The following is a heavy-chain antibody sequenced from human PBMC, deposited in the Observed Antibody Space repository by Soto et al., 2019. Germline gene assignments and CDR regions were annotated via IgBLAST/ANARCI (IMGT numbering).Heavy chain of an antibody. Sequence: PGGSLRLSCAASGFTFISYEMNWVRQAPGKGLEWISYITSSGSTTYYADSVKGRFTISRDNAKNSLYLQMNSLRADDTAVYYCARGNSPVNVYWGQGTLVTVSS. CDR1: GFTFISYE. CDR3: ARGNSPVNVY. V-gene: IGHV3-48*03. D-gene: IGHD3-16*02. CDR2: ITSSGSTT. J-gene: IGHJ4*02.